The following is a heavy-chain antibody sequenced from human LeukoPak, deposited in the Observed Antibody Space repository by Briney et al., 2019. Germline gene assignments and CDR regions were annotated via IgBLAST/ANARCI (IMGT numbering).Heavy chain of an antibody. CDR3: ARDDCGDTCYPGGY. V-gene: IGHV1-3*01. CDR1: GYIFTKYV. CDR2: IKAGNGDT. D-gene: IGHD2-21*01. J-gene: IGHJ4*02. Sequence: ASVKVSCKASGYIFTKYVVHWVRQAPGQRPQWMGWIKAGNGDTKYSQNFQDRLTITRDTSASTVYMELSSLTSEDTALYYCARDDCGDTCYPGGYWGQGTLVTVSS.